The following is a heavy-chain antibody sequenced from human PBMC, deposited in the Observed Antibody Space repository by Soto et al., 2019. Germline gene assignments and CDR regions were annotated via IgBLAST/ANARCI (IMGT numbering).Heavy chain of an antibody. V-gene: IGHV1-69*13. CDR2: IIPIFGTA. CDR1: GGTFSSYA. J-gene: IGHJ5*02. D-gene: IGHD3-22*01. Sequence: SVKVSCKASGGTFSSYAISWVRQAPGQGLEWMGGIIPIFGTANYAQKFQGRVTITADESTSTAYMELSSLRSEDTAVYYCTRGXHYYDSSGQPPDNWFDPWGQGTLVTVSS. CDR3: TRGXHYYDSSGQPPDNWFDP.